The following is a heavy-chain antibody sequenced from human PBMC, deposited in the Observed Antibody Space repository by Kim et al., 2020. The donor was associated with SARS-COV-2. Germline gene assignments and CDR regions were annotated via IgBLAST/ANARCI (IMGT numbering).Heavy chain of an antibody. Sequence: SETLSLTCTVSGGSISSGGYYWSWIRQHPGKGLEWIGYIYYSGSTYYNPSLKSRVTISVDTSKNQFSLKLSSVTAADTAVYYCAREDFPLHWFDPWGQGTLVTVSS. D-gene: IGHD3-3*01. CDR3: AREDFPLHWFDP. V-gene: IGHV4-31*03. J-gene: IGHJ5*02. CDR2: IYYSGST. CDR1: GGSISSGGYY.